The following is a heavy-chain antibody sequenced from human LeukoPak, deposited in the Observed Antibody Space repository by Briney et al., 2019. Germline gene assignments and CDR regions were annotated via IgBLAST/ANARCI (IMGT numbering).Heavy chain of an antibody. J-gene: IGHJ4*02. CDR3: ARDGGDYGDETDY. V-gene: IGHV3-7*01. Sequence: PGGSLRISCAASGFTFSSYWMSWVRQAPGKGLEWVANIKQDGSEKYYVDSVKGRFTISRDNAKNSLYLQMNSLRAEDTAVYYCARDGGDYGDETDYWGQGTLVTVSS. CDR1: GFTFSSYW. CDR2: IKQDGSEK. D-gene: IGHD4-17*01.